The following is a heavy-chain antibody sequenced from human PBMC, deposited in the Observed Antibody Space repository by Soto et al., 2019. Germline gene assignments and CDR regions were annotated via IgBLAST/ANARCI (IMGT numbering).Heavy chain of an antibody. J-gene: IGHJ4*02. CDR2: LYSSGNT. D-gene: IGHD6-19*01. CDR3: ARGPYSSGWYVVDY. V-gene: IGHV4-4*07. CDR1: GASISAYA. Sequence: QVQLQESGPGLVKPSETLSLTCTVSGASISAYAWSWIRQPAGKGLEWIGRLYSSGNTNYNPSFKSRLTMSADTSKNQFSLKLSSVTPADTAVYYCARGPYSSGWYVVDYWGQGTLVTVSS.